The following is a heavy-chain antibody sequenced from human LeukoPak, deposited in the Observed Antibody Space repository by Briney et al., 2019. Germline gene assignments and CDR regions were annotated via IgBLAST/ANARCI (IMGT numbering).Heavy chain of an antibody. CDR3: ARLRLLDSSSSD. CDR2: IYYSGST. CDR1: GGSISSTTYY. Sequence: SETLSLTCTVSGGSISSTTYYWGWIRQPPGKGLEWIGSIYYSGSTYYNPSLKSRVSISVDTSKNQFSLKLNSVTAADTAVYYCARLRLLDSSSSDWGQGTLVTVPS. D-gene: IGHD6-6*01. V-gene: IGHV4-39*01. J-gene: IGHJ4*02.